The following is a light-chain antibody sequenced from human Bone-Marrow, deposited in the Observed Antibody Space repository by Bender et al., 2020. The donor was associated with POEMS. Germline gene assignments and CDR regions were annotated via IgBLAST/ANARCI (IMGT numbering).Light chain of an antibody. CDR3: ATWDDRLSLI. Sequence: QSVLTQPPSVSAAPGQKVTISCSGSTSNIGKNYVSWFQQLPGTAPKLLIYDSNRRPSGIPDRFSGSTSGMSATLGIAGLQTGDEADYYCATWDDRLSLIFGGGTKLTVL. CDR1: TSNIGKNY. J-gene: IGLJ2*01. V-gene: IGLV1-51*01. CDR2: DSN.